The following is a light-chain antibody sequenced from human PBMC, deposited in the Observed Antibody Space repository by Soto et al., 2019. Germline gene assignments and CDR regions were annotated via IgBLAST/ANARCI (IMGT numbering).Light chain of an antibody. CDR2: RNN. CDR3: AAWDDSLSVWV. CDR1: SSNIGTNY. J-gene: IGLJ3*02. V-gene: IGLV1-47*01. Sequence: QSVLTQPPSASGTPGQRVTISCSGNSSNIGTNYVYWYQQFPGTAPKLVIYRNNQRPSGVPDRISGSKSGTSASLAISGLRSEHEADYYCAAWDDSLSVWVFGGGTKVTVL.